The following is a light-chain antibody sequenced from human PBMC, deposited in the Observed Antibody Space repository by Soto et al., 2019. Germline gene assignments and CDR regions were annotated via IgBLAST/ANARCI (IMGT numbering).Light chain of an antibody. V-gene: IGLV2-23*01. CDR3: CSYGGSRTVL. J-gene: IGLJ2*01. Sequence: QSALTQPASVSGSPGQSITISCTGTSSDVGNYDLVSWYQQHPGKAPKLIIYEGSKRPSGVSNRFSGSKSGNTASLTISGIQAEDEAAYYCCSYGGSRTVLFGGGTKLTVL. CDR2: EGS. CDR1: SSDVGNYDL.